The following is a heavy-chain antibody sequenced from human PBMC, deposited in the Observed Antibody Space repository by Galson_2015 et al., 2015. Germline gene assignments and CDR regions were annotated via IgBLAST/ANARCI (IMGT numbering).Heavy chain of an antibody. D-gene: IGHD2-21*01. J-gene: IGHJ3*02. Sequence: SLRLSCAASGFTFSGYSMNWVRQAPGKGLEWVSSISGDSIYIHYADSVKGRFTISRDNAKNSLFLQMNNLRAEDTAVYYCARELDHIPEIWGQGTMVTVSS. CDR3: ARELDHIPEI. CDR2: ISGDSIYI. V-gene: IGHV3-21*01. CDR1: GFTFSGYS.